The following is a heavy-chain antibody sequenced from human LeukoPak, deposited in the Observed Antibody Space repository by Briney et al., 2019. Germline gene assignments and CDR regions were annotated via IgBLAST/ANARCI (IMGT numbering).Heavy chain of an antibody. V-gene: IGHV1-2*02. CDR1: GYTFTGYY. CDR2: INPNSGGT. J-gene: IGHJ5*02. Sequence: ASVKVSCKASGYTFTGYYMHWVRQAPGQGLEWMGWINPNSGGTNYAQKFQGRVTMTRDTSISTAYMELSRLRSDDTAVYYCTKEANIPAAGLGFDPWGQGTVVTVSS. CDR3: TKEANIPAAGLGFDP. D-gene: IGHD6-13*01.